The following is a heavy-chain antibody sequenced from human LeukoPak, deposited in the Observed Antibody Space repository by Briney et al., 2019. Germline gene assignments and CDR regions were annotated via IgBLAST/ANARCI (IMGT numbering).Heavy chain of an antibody. CDR3: ARAAIDTSGYYSFDY. D-gene: IGHD3-22*01. CDR1: GDSFSSNSAT. V-gene: IGHV6-1*01. CDR2: TYYRSKLYN. Sequence: SQTLSLTCAISGDSFSSNSATWIWIRQSPSRGLEWLGRTYYRSKLYNDYAVSVKSRTTINPDTSKNQFSLQLNSVTPEDTAVYYCARAAIDTSGYYSFDYWGQGTLVTVSS. J-gene: IGHJ4*02.